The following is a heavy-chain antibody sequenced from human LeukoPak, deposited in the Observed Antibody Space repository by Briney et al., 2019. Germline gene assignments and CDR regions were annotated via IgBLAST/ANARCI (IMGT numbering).Heavy chain of an antibody. V-gene: IGHV3-48*03. CDR2: ISSSGSTI. J-gene: IGHJ4*02. Sequence: GGSLRLSCAASGFTFSSYEMNWVRQAPGKGLEWVSYISSSGSTIYYADSVKGRFTISRDNAKNSLYLQMNNLRAEDTAVYYCARGLITMVRGVSYWGQGTLVTVSS. CDR1: GFTFSSYE. D-gene: IGHD3-10*01. CDR3: ARGLITMVRGVSY.